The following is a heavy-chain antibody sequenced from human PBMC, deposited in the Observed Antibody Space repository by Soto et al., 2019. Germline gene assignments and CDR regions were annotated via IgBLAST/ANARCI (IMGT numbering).Heavy chain of an antibody. CDR2: ISYDGSKK. CDR3: ANVEGGAYPDFDL. V-gene: IGHV3-30*18. J-gene: IGHJ4*02. Sequence: SVKVSCDASGFTFSSYGMHWVRQAPGKGLEWVAVISYDGSKKYYADSVKGRFTISRDNSKNTLYLQMNSLRAEDRAVYYCANVEGGAYPDFDLWGQGTLVTVSS. D-gene: IGHD1-26*01. CDR1: GFTFSSYG.